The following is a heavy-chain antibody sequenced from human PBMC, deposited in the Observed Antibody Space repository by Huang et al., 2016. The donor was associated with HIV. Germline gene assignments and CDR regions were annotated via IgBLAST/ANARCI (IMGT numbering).Heavy chain of an antibody. CDR3: ARHFSCYESSGYTPWDDFDI. D-gene: IGHD3-22*01. J-gene: IGHJ3*02. CDR2: IYESGSD. CDR1: GGSITSSSYY. V-gene: IGHV4-39*01. Sequence: QLQLQGSGPGLVKPSETLSLTCTVSGGSITSSSYYWGWIRQPPGKGLEWVGIIYESGSDDYNPSLKSRVTVSVDTSKNQFSRKLSSVTAADTAVYYCARHFSCYESSGYTPWDDFDIWGQGTMVTVSS.